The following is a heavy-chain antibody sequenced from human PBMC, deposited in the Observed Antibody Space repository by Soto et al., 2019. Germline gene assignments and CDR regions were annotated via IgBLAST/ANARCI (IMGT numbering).Heavy chain of an antibody. J-gene: IGHJ6*02. D-gene: IGHD2-21*01. CDR3: ARRIPFGYGMDV. CDR2: ITSNGGNT. Sequence: EVQLVESGGGLVQPGGSLRLSCAASGFTFSSYAMHWVRQAPGKGLEYVSVITSNGGNTDYASFVKGRVTISRDNSKNTLYLQMGSLRAEDMAVYYCARRIPFGYGMDVWGQGTTVTVSS. V-gene: IGHV3-64*01. CDR1: GFTFSSYA.